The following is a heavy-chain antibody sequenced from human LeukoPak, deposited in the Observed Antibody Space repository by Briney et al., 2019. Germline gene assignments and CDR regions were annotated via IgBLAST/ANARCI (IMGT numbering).Heavy chain of an antibody. CDR3: ARGGKVVITGAFDI. CDR2: IYTSGST. CDR1: GGSISSYY. J-gene: IGHJ3*02. Sequence: SETLSLTCTVSGGSISSYYWSWIRQPAGKGLEWIGRIYTSGSTNYNPSLKSRVTISVDTSKNQFSLKLSSVTAADTAVYYCARGGKVVITGAFDIWGQGTMVTVSS. V-gene: IGHV4-4*07. D-gene: IGHD3-22*01.